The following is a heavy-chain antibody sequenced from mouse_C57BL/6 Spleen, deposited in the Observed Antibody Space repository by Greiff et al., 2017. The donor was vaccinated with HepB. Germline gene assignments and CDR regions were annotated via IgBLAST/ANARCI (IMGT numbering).Heavy chain of an antibody. V-gene: IGHV1-50*01. Sequence: QVHVKQPGAELVKPGASVKLSCKASGYTFTSYWMQWVKQRPGQGLEWIGEIDPSDSYTNYNQKFKGKATLTVDTSSSTAYMQLSSLTSEDSAVYYCARRTGVWGTGTTVTVSS. CDR2: IDPSDSYT. CDR1: GYTFTSYW. J-gene: IGHJ1*03. CDR3: ARRTGV.